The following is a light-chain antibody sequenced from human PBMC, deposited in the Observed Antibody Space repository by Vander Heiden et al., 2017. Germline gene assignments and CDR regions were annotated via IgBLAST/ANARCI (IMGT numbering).Light chain of an antibody. Sequence: SSDLTQPPSVSVPPGQTARITCSGDALPNQYGYWYQQKPGEAPLLVIYNDTERPSGIPERCSGSSSGTTATLTIGGVQAEDEADYYCQSTDISGASGLFGGGTKLTVL. CDR1: ALPNQY. CDR3: QSTDISGASGL. J-gene: IGLJ2*01. CDR2: NDT. V-gene: IGLV3-25*03.